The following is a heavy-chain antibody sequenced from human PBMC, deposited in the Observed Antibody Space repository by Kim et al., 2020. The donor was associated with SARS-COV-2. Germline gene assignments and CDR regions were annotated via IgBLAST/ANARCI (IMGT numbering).Heavy chain of an antibody. V-gene: IGHV4-39*01. Sequence: SETLSLTCTVSGASISTTSDYWGWVRQSPGKGLEWVGTISYRGNTYYNPSLKTRLTISVDTSTYQFSLKLNSVTAADTAVYYCAVITGSFQGLDYWCQGT. D-gene: IGHD1-20*01. CDR3: AVITGSFQGLDY. CDR1: GASISTTSDY. J-gene: IGHJ4*02. CDR2: ISYRGNT.